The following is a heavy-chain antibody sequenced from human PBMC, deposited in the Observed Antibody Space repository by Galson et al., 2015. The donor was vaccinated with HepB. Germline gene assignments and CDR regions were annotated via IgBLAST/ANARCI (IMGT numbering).Heavy chain of an antibody. CDR3: TRDPSGGGNPDFDY. CDR1: GFTFGDYA. D-gene: IGHD4-23*01. V-gene: IGHV3-49*03. Sequence: SLRLSCAASGFTFGDYAMSWFRQAPGQGLEWVGFIRSKAYGGTTEYAASVKGRLTISRDDSKSIAYLRMNSLKTEDTAVYYCTRDPSGGGNPDFDYWGQGTLVTVSS. CDR2: IRSKAYGGTT. J-gene: IGHJ4*02.